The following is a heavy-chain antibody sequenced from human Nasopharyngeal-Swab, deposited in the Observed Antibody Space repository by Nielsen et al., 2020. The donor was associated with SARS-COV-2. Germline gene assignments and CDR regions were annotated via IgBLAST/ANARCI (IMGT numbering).Heavy chain of an antibody. CDR3: AREGEYGAYDAPDY. CDR1: GDTFTNSA. J-gene: IGHJ4*02. Sequence: SVKVSCKTSGDTFTNSAISWVRQAPGQGLEWMGGIVPALGLPNYAQKFRGRVTISANRSTTTSYLELSSLRSEDTAIYYCAREGEYGAYDAPDYWGQGTLVTVSS. V-gene: IGHV1-69*10. D-gene: IGHD5-12*01. CDR2: IVPALGLP.